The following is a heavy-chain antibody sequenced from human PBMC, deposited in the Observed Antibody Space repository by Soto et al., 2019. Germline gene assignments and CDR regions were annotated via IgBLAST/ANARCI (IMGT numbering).Heavy chain of an antibody. Sequence: GGSLRLSCAASGFAFSTYAMTWVRQAPGKGLEWVSVISGSGGSSYYAASVKGRFTISRDNSKNALYLQMNGLRAEDTALYYCAKVTKRAAAGRYEYYKYGMDVWGQGTTVTVSS. CDR1: GFAFSTYA. CDR3: AKVTKRAAAGRYEYYKYGMDV. CDR2: ISGSGGSS. J-gene: IGHJ6*02. V-gene: IGHV3-23*01. D-gene: IGHD6-13*01.